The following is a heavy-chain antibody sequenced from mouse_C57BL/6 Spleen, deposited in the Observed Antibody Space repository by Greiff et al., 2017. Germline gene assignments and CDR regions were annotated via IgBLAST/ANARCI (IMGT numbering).Heavy chain of an antibody. D-gene: IGHD2-4*01. J-gene: IGHJ2*01. V-gene: IGHV14-1*01. CDR2: IDPEDGDT. CDR3: TTYDYDGYFDD. Sequence: EVQLQQSGAELVRPGASVKLSCPASGFNIKDYYMHWVKQRPEQGLEWIGRIDPEDGDTEYAPKFQGKATMTADTSSNTAYLQLSSLTSEDTAVYYCTTYDYDGYFDDWGQGTTLTVSS. CDR1: GFNIKDYY.